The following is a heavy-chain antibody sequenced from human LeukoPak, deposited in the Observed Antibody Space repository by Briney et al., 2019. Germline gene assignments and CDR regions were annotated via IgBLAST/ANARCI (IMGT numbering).Heavy chain of an antibody. J-gene: IGHJ4*02. D-gene: IGHD4-17*01. CDR3: ARLLDYGARNFDH. CDR1: DYPITGGYY. V-gene: IGHV4-38-2*01. Sequence: PSETLSLTCGVSDYPITGGYYWAWIRRPPGKGLEWIGSIYHSGSTYYNPSLKSRVIISVDTSKNQFSLKSSSVTAADTAVYYCARLLDYGARNFDHWGQGTLVTVSS. CDR2: IYHSGST.